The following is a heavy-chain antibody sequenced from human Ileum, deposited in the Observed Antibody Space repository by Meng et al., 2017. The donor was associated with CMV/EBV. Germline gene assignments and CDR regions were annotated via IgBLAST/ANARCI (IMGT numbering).Heavy chain of an antibody. CDR3: VSDTIY. Sequence: GSLRLSCAASYFAVSKYWMSWVRQAPGKGLEWVASIKQDGSEKYYVDSVRGRFTISRDNAKNSVYLQMNTLRAEDTAVYYCVSDTIYWGQGTLVTVSS. V-gene: IGHV3-7*01. D-gene: IGHD2-2*01. CDR1: YFAVSKYW. J-gene: IGHJ4*02. CDR2: IKQDGSEK.